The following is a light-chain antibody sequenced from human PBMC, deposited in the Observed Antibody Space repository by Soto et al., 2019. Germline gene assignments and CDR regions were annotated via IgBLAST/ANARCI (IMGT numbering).Light chain of an antibody. V-gene: IGKV4-1*01. Sequence: DIVMTQSPDSLAVSLGERATINCKSSQSGLYRSNNKNYLAWYQQKPRQPPKLLISWASTRESGVPDRFSGSGSGTDFTLTISSLQAEDVAVYYCQQYYGTSQTFGQGTKLEIK. CDR2: WAS. CDR1: QSGLYRSNNKNY. J-gene: IGKJ1*01. CDR3: QQYYGTSQT.